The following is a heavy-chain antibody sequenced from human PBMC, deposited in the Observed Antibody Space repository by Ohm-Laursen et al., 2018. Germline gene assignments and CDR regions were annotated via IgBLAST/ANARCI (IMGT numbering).Heavy chain of an antibody. CDR3: ARGRLSGTRRALDI. D-gene: IGHD1-7*01. CDR2: MNPKSGDT. V-gene: IGHV1-8*01. Sequence: ASVKVSCNASGYTFTSYDINWVRQATGQGLEWMGWMNPKSGDTGYAHKFQGRVTMARNASISTANMEMSSLRSEDTAVYYCARGRLSGTRRALDIWGQGTMVTVSS. J-gene: IGHJ3*02. CDR1: GYTFTSYD.